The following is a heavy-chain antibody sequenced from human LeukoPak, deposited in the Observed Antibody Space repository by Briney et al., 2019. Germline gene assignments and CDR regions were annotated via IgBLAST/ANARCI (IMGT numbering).Heavy chain of an antibody. CDR2: IYTSGST. V-gene: IGHV4-61*02. J-gene: IGHJ5*02. CDR3: ARTIVVVPAAISWFDP. Sequence: SETLSLTCTVSGYSISSGSYYWSWIRQPAGKGLEWIGRIYTSGSTNYNPSLKSRVTISVDTSKNQFSLKLSSVTAADTAVYYCARTIVVVPAAISWFDPWGQGTLVTVSS. D-gene: IGHD2-2*01. CDR1: GYSISSGSYY.